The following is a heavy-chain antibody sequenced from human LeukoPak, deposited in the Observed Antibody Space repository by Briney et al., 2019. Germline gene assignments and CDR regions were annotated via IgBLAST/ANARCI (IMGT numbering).Heavy chain of an antibody. CDR3: ARLAAGSDYFDY. V-gene: IGHV3-7*04. J-gene: IGHJ4*02. CDR1: GFPFSRYW. Sequence: PGGSLRLSCAASGFPFSRYWMSWVRQAPGKGLEWVANIKPDGSEKHYVDSVKGRFTFSRDNAKNSLYLQMNGLRAEDMAVYYCARLAAGSDYFDYWSQGTLVTVSS. CDR2: IKPDGSEK. D-gene: IGHD6-13*01.